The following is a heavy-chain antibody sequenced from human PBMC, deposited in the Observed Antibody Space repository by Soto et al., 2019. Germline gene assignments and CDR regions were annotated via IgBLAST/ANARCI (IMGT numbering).Heavy chain of an antibody. CDR1: GGTFSSYA. J-gene: IGHJ6*02. D-gene: IGHD6-13*01. CDR3: ARGPPGDRGIAAAGMGSLYGMDV. CDR2: TIPIFGTA. V-gene: IGHV1-69*01. Sequence: QVQLVQSGAEVKKPGSSVKVSCKASGGTFSSYAISWVRQAPGQGLEWMGGTIPIFGTANYAQKFQGRVTITADESTSTAYMELSSLRSEDTAVYYCARGPPGDRGIAAAGMGSLYGMDVWGQGTTVTVSS.